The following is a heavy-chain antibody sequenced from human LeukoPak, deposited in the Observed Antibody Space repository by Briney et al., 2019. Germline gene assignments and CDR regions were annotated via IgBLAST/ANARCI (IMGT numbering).Heavy chain of an antibody. CDR2: INPDGSET. CDR1: RFTSSSYW. D-gene: IGHD3-9*01. V-gene: IGHV3-7*01. Sequence: GTLRFYCAVSRFTSSSYWMNWVRQAQGKGLVWVANINPDGSETDYVDSVKVRFTISTDTANNSLALQMNSLRAEDTAVYFCAGVGPFDWFLDYWGQGTPVSVSS. CDR3: AGVGPFDWFLDY. J-gene: IGHJ4*02.